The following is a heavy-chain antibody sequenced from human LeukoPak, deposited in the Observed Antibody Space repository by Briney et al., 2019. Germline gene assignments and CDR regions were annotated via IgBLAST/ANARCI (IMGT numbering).Heavy chain of an antibody. Sequence: SGTLSLACTVSGGSISSYYWSWIRQPAGKGLEWIGRIYTSGSTNYNPSLKSRVTMSVDTSKNQFSLKLSSVTAADTAVYYCAGGRRRGFDYWGQGTLVTVSS. CDR1: GGSISSYY. J-gene: IGHJ4*02. V-gene: IGHV4-4*07. CDR3: AGGRRRGFDY. CDR2: IYTSGST. D-gene: IGHD2-15*01.